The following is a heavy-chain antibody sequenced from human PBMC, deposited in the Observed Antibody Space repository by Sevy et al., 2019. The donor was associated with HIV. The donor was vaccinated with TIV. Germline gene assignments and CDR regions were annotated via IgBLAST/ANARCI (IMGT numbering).Heavy chain of an antibody. V-gene: IGHV3-23*01. CDR3: AKGGHYYDSSGYYYVLVFDY. CDR2: ISGSGGST. CDR1: GFTFSSYA. Sequence: GGSLRLSCAASGFTFSSYAMSWVRQAPGKGLEWVSAISGSGGSTYYADSVKGRFTISRDNSKNTLYLQMNSLRAEDTALYYCAKGGHYYDSSGYYYVLVFDYWGQGTLVTVSS. J-gene: IGHJ4*02. D-gene: IGHD3-22*01.